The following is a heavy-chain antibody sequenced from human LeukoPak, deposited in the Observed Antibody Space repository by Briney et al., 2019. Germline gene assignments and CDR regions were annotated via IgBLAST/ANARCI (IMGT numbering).Heavy chain of an antibody. V-gene: IGHV3-48*01. CDR1: GFTFSSYS. D-gene: IGHD6-19*01. J-gene: IGHJ3*02. CDR3: AMQRSSGSYAFDI. Sequence: GGSLRLSCAASGFTFSSYSMNWVRQAPGKGLEWVSYISGSSSTIYYADSVKGRFTISRDNAKNSLYLQMNSLRAEDTAVYYCAMQRSSGSYAFDIWGQGTMVTVSS. CDR2: ISGSSSTI.